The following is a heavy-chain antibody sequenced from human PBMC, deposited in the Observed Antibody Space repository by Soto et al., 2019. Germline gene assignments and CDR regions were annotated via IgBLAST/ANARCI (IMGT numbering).Heavy chain of an antibody. CDR1: GGSISSSSYY. V-gene: IGHV4-39*01. CDR2: IYYSGST. Sequence: SETLSLTCTVSGGSISSSSYYWGWIRQPPGKGLEWIGSIYYSGSTYYNPSLKSRVTISVDTSKNQFSLKLSSVTAADTAVYYCARHSTVWSGYSYYYYGLDVWGQGTTVTVSS. D-gene: IGHD3-3*01. CDR3: ARHSTVWSGYSYYYYGLDV. J-gene: IGHJ6*02.